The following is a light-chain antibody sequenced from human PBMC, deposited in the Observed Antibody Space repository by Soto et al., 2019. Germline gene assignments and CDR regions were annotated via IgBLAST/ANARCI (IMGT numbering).Light chain of an antibody. CDR3: QQYNTLSGT. Sequence: EIVLTQSPATLSLSPGERATLSCRASQSVSNYLAWYQHKPGQAPRLLIYDASNRATGIPARFSGSGSGTDFTLTISSLEPEDFASYYCQQYNTLSGTFGQGTKVEIK. CDR1: QSVSNY. CDR2: DAS. V-gene: IGKV3-11*01. J-gene: IGKJ1*01.